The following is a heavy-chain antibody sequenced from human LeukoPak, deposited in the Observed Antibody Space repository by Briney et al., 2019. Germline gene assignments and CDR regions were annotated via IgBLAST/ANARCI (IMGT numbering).Heavy chain of an antibody. V-gene: IGHV4-39*01. CDR3: ARRFAPSRNDAFDI. Sequence: SETLSLTCTVSGGSINSSSYYWGWIRQPPGKGLESIGTIYYSGSTYYNPSLKSRVTMSVDTSKNQFSLELSSVTASDTAVYYCARRFAPSRNDAFDIWGQGTMVTVSS. CDR2: IYYSGST. J-gene: IGHJ3*02. CDR1: GGSINSSSYY. D-gene: IGHD3-10*01.